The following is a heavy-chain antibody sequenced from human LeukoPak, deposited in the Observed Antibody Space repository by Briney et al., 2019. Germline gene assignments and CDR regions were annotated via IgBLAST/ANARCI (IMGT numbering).Heavy chain of an antibody. J-gene: IGHJ4*02. CDR1: GDSVSSNSAA. Sequence: SQTLSLTCDISGDSVSSNSAAWTWIRQSPSRGLEWLGRTYYRSKWFYEYGLSVKSRITFKSDTSENQFSLQLNSVTPEDTAVYYCAREQMGFDYWGQGTLVTVSS. V-gene: IGHV6-1*01. CDR2: TYYRSKWFY. CDR3: AREQMGFDY. D-gene: IGHD2-8*01.